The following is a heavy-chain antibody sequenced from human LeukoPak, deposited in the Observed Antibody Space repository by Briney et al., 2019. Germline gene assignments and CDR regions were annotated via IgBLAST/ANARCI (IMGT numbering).Heavy chain of an antibody. CDR1: GYTFTSYD. CDR2: ISAYNGNT. CDR3: ARDGVRLTCSGGSCYSVY. Sequence: ASVKVSCKASGYTFTSYDINWVRQAPGQGLEWMGWISAYNGNTNYAQKLQGRVTMTTDTSTSTAYMELRSLRSDDTAVYYCARDGVRLTCSGGSCYSVYWGQGTLVTVSS. D-gene: IGHD2-15*01. V-gene: IGHV1-18*01. J-gene: IGHJ4*02.